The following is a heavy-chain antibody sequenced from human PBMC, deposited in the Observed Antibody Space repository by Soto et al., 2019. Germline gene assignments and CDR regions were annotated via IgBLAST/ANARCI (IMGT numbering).Heavy chain of an antibody. CDR2: IKSKTDGGTT. CDR1: GFTFSNAW. Sequence: GGSMRLSCAASGFTFSNAWMSWVRQAPGKGLEWVGRIKSKTDGGTTDYAAPVKGRFTISRDDSKNTLYLQMNSLKTEDTAVYYCTTDPTKQTIVATIPRGLAFDIWGQGTMVTVSS. CDR3: TTDPTKQTIVATIPRGLAFDI. J-gene: IGHJ3*02. D-gene: IGHD5-12*01. V-gene: IGHV3-15*01.